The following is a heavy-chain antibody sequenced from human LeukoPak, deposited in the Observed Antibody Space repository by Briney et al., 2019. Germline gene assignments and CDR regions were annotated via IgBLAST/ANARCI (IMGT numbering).Heavy chain of an antibody. CDR2: IIPIFGTA. CDR3: ARDANVYDYAWGSYRYGAFDY. J-gene: IGHJ4*02. V-gene: IGHV1-69*06. CDR1: GGTFSSYA. D-gene: IGHD3-16*02. Sequence: SVKVSCKASGGTFSSYAISWVRQAPGQGLEWMGGIIPIFGTANYAQKFQGRITITADKSTSTAYMELSSLRSEDTAVYYCARDANVYDYAWGSYRYGAFDYWGQGTLVTVSS.